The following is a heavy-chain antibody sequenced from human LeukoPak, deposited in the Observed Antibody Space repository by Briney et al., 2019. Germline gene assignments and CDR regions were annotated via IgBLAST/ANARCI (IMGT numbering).Heavy chain of an antibody. Sequence: GSSVKVSCKASGGTFSSYAISWVRRAPGQGLEWMGRIIPILGIANYAQKFQGRVTITADKSTSTAYMELSSLRSEDTAVYYCARAPGDSSGYYYGIDYWGQGTLVTVSS. D-gene: IGHD3-22*01. CDR3: ARAPGDSSGYYYGIDY. J-gene: IGHJ4*02. V-gene: IGHV1-69*04. CDR2: IIPILGIA. CDR1: GGTFSSYA.